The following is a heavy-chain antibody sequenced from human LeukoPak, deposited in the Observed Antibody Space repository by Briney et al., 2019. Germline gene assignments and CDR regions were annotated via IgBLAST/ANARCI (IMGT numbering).Heavy chain of an antibody. CDR2: INPGSGTT. CDR1: GYTFTSNY. Sequence: ASVKVSCKASGYTFTSNYMHWVRQAPGQGLEWMGIINPGSGTTTYAQKFQGRVTMTRDTSTSTVYMELSSLRSEDTALYYCARGISGGSTVTYFFDYWGQGTLVTVSS. D-gene: IGHD4-11*01. J-gene: IGHJ4*02. CDR3: ARGISGGSTVTYFFDY. V-gene: IGHV1-46*01.